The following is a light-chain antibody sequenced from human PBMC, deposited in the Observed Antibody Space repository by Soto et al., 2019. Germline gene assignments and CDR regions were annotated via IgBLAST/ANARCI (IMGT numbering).Light chain of an antibody. V-gene: IGKV1-5*01. J-gene: IGKJ1*01. CDR1: QTISSW. Sequence: DIQMTQSPSTLSASVADRVTITSRASQTISSWFAWYQQKPGKAPKLLIYDVSSSESGVPSSFSVSGSGTDFTLTIRRLEPEDFAVYYCQQYGSSGTFGQGTKVDIK. CDR3: QQYGSSGT. CDR2: DVS.